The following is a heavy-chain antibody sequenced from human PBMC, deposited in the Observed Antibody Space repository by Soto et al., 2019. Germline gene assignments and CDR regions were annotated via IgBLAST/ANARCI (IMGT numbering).Heavy chain of an antibody. D-gene: IGHD1-1*01. CDR3: AGVGGNWNDDYFDY. CDR1: GYTFTNHD. Sequence: QVQLVQSGAEVKKPGASVKVACKASGYTFTNHDINWVRQATGQGPEWMGWMNPNSGDTGYAQNFQDRVTMTRDTSTRTAYMELSSLRSEDTAVYYCAGVGGNWNDDYFDYWGQGTLVTVSS. CDR2: MNPNSGDT. J-gene: IGHJ4*02. V-gene: IGHV1-8*01.